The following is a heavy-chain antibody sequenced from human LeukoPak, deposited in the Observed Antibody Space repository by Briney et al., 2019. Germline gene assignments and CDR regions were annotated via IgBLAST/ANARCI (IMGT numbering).Heavy chain of an antibody. D-gene: IGHD5-18*01. CDR3: ARALGRVQLWGILVY. CDR1: GFTFSSYA. V-gene: IGHV3-30-3*01. Sequence: GSLRLSCAASGFTFSSYAMHWVRQAPGKGLEWVAVISYDGSNKYYADSVKGRFTISRDNYKNTLYLQMNSLRAEDTAVYYCARALGRVQLWGILVYWGQGTLVTVSS. CDR2: ISYDGSNK. J-gene: IGHJ4*02.